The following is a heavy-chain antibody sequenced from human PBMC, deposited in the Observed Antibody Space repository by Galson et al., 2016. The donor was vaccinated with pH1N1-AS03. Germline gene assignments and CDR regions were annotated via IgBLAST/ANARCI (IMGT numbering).Heavy chain of an antibody. CDR3: AGDPRGPCSSATCATTYYFGMDV. CDR1: GYIFTGFY. Sequence: SVKVSCKASGYIFTGFYVHWVRQAPGQGLEWMGWINPNNGVTNYAQKFQAWVTMTGDTSISTAYLELYGLKSADTAVYYCAGDPRGPCSSATCATTYYFGMDVWGQGTTVIVSS. D-gene: IGHD1-26*01. CDR2: INPNNGVT. J-gene: IGHJ6*02. V-gene: IGHV1-2*04.